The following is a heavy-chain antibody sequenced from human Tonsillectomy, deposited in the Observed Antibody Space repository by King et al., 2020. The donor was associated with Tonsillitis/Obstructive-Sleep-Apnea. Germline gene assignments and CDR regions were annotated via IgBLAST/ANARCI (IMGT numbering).Heavy chain of an antibody. CDR1: GGSFSGYY. Sequence: VQLQQWGAGLLKPSETLSLTCAVYGGSFSGYYWSWIRQPPGKGLEWIGEINHSGSTNYNPSLQSRVTISVDTSKNQFSLKLSSVTAADTAVYYCARGDIVVVPAAMVYYYYMDVWGKGTTVTVSS. D-gene: IGHD2-2*01. CDR2: INHSGST. J-gene: IGHJ6*03. V-gene: IGHV4-34*01. CDR3: ARGDIVVVPAAMVYYYYMDV.